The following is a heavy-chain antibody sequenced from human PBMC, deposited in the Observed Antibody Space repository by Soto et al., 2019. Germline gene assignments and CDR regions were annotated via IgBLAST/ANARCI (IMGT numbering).Heavy chain of an antibody. V-gene: IGHV1-18*04. D-gene: IGHD2-2*02. CDR2: IGVYNGKT. J-gene: IGHJ6*02. CDR3: SRARYCTSPSCYNHYYYGMDI. CDR1: GYTFTKYG. Sequence: QEQLVQSGGEVKKPGASVRVSCKASGYTFTKYGITWVRQAPGQGLEWMGWIGVYNGKTNYARKLQGRVIMTADTSARTAYMELRSLRSDDTAVYYCSRARYCTSPSCYNHYYYGMDIWCQGTTVSVSS.